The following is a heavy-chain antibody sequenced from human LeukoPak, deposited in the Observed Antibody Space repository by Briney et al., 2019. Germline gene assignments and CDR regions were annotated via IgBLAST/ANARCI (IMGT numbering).Heavy chain of an antibody. CDR1: GYTFTSYG. D-gene: IGHD1-26*01. Sequence: ASVKVSCKASGYTFTSYGISWVRQAPGQGLEWMGWISAYNGNTNYAQKLQGRVTMTTDTSTSTAYMELSSLRSEDTAVYYCARVNLPKWELPYYYYYYMDVWGKGTTVTVSS. CDR3: ARVNLPKWELPYYYYYYMDV. CDR2: ISAYNGNT. V-gene: IGHV1-18*01. J-gene: IGHJ6*03.